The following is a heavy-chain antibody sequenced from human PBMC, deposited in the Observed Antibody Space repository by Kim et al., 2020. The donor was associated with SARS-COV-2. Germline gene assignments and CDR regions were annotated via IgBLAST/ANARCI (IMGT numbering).Heavy chain of an antibody. CDR1: GFTFSSYG. J-gene: IGHJ4*02. V-gene: IGHV3-33*01. CDR2: IWYDGSNK. D-gene: IGHD3-3*01. Sequence: GGSLRLSCAASGFTFSSYGMHWVRQAPGKGLEWVAVIWYDGSNKYYADSVKGRFTISRDNSKNTLYLQMNSLRAEDTAVYYCARDQEPRSGYVWGLDYWGQGTLVTVSS. CDR3: ARDQEPRSGYVWGLDY.